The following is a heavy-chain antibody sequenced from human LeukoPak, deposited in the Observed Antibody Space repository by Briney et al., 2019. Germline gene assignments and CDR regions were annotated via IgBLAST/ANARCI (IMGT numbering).Heavy chain of an antibody. Sequence: ASVKVSCKASGYTFTSYGISWVRQAPGQGLEWMGWINAYNGNTNYAQKLQGRVTMTTETSTSTAYMELRSLRSDDTAVYYCARQERITISGVDPGYMDVWGKGTTVTVSS. V-gene: IGHV1-18*01. CDR1: GYTFTSYG. J-gene: IGHJ6*03. D-gene: IGHD3-3*01. CDR3: ARQERITISGVDPGYMDV. CDR2: INAYNGNT.